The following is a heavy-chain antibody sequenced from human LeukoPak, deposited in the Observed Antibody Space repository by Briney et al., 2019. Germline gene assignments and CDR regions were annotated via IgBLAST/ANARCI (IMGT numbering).Heavy chain of an antibody. D-gene: IGHD5-18*01. CDR3: TTRGYMYGFSFDI. J-gene: IGHJ3*02. Sequence: PGGSLRLSCAASGFTFSSYWMNWVRQAPGKGLQWVGRIKSKTDGGTTDYAAPVKDRFTISRDDSKNTLYLQINSLKTEDTAVYYCTTRGYMYGFSFDIWGQGTVVTVSS. CDR2: IKSKTDGGTT. CDR1: GFTFSSYW. V-gene: IGHV3-15*01.